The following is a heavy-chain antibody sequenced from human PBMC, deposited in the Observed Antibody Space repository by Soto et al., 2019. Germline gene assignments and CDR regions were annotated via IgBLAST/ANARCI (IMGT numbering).Heavy chain of an antibody. CDR3: VKGPAVRRLLVKVNYCMDV. D-gene: IGHD2-8*02. J-gene: IGHJ6*02. V-gene: IGHV3-30*03. CDR1: GFTFSTYG. Sequence: QVQLVESGGGVVQPGRSLRLSCAASGFTFSTYGMNWVRQAPGKGLEWVAVISYDGNNKYYADSVKGRFAISRDNSKNPLHLPMDSLSPADTAVYYCVKGPAVRRLLVKVNYCMDVWGQGTAVTVSS. CDR2: ISYDGNNK.